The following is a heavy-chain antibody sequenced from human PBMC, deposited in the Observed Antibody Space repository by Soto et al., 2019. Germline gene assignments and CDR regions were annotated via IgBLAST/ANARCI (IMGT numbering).Heavy chain of an antibody. CDR3: ARGRISDFWSGYSPPDY. D-gene: IGHD3-3*01. CDR2: MNPNSGNT. V-gene: IGHV1-8*01. CDR1: GYTFTIYD. J-gene: IGHJ4*02. Sequence: ASVKVSCKASGYTFTIYDINWVRQATGQGLEWMGWMNPNSGNTGYAQKFQGRVTMTRNTSISTAYMELSSLRSEDTAVYYCARGRISDFWSGYSPPDYSGQGTLVTVSS.